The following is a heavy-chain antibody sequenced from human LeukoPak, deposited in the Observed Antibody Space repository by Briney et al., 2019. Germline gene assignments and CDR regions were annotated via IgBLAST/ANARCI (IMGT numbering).Heavy chain of an antibody. CDR2: ISDDGSRQ. CDR3: AQASVGGYPIDY. V-gene: IGHV3-30-3*01. Sequence: GGSLRLSCAATGFTFSNYAIHWGRQAPGKGLEWVAFISDDGSRQHYADSVKGRFTISRDNSKNTLYLQMNSQRAEDTAVYYCAQASVGGYPIDYWGQGTLVTVSS. D-gene: IGHD1-26*01. CDR1: GFTFSNYA. J-gene: IGHJ4*02.